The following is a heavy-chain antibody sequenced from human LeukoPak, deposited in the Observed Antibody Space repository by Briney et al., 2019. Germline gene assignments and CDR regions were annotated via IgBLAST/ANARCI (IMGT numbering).Heavy chain of an antibody. CDR3: ARVEGITIFGEVQYYFDY. CDR1: GGTFSSYA. Sequence: ASVKVSCKASGGTFSSYAITWVRQAPGQGLEWMGGIIPIFDTAKYAQKFQGRVTITADESTNTAYMELSSLRSEDTAVYYCARVEGITIFGEVQYYFDYWGQGTLVTVSS. V-gene: IGHV1-69*13. D-gene: IGHD3-3*01. J-gene: IGHJ4*02. CDR2: IIPIFDTA.